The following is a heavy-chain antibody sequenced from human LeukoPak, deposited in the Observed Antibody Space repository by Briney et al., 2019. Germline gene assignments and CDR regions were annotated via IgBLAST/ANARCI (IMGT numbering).Heavy chain of an antibody. J-gene: IGHJ3*02. V-gene: IGHV1-69*05. D-gene: IGHD2-21*02. Sequence: VASVKAPCKASGGTFSSYAISWVRQAPGQGLEWMGGIIPIFGTANYAPKFQGRVTITTDESTSTAYMELSSLRSEDTAVYYCARGYCGGDCYPRRVVHDAFDIWGQGTMVTVSS. CDR3: ARGYCGGDCYPRRVVHDAFDI. CDR1: GGTFSSYA. CDR2: IIPIFGTA.